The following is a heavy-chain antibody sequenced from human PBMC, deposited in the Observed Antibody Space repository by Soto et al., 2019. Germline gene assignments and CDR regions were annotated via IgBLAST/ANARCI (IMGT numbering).Heavy chain of an antibody. D-gene: IGHD1-26*01. CDR2: ISYDGSNT. Sequence: QVQLVESGGGVVQPGRSLRLSCVASGFTFSSYGMHWVRQAPGKVLEWLAIISYDGSNTYYADSVKGRFTISRDNSKNTLYLQMNSLRAEDTSDSYCEKEGGLSGSYYISSSYYFAYWGQGTLVTVSS. CDR3: EKEGGLSGSYYISSSYYFAY. J-gene: IGHJ4*02. V-gene: IGHV3-30*18. CDR1: GFTFSSYG.